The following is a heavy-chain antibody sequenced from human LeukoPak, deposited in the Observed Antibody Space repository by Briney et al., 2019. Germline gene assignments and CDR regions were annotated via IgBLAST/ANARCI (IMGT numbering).Heavy chain of an antibody. D-gene: IGHD2-15*01. CDR1: GGTFSSYA. CDR2: IIPTFGTA. Sequence: SVKLSCKASGGTFSSYAISWVRQAPGQGLEWMGGIIPTFGTANYAQKFQGRVTITADESTSTAYMELSSLRSEDTAVYYCAKREYCSGGSCYSGWFDPWGQGTLVTVSS. J-gene: IGHJ5*02. CDR3: AKREYCSGGSCYSGWFDP. V-gene: IGHV1-69*01.